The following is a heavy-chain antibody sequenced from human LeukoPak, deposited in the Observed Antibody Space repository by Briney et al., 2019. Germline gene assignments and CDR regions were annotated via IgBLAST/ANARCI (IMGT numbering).Heavy chain of an antibody. V-gene: IGHV3-30*18. CDR2: ISYDGSVK. CDR1: GFTFSSYA. Sequence: HPGGSLRLSCAASGFTFSSYAMHWVRQAPGKGLEWVAVISYDGSVKFYADSVKGRFTISRDNSKNTLYLQMNSLRAEDTSVYYCAKVGCSGGNCYAAFDIWGQGTMVTVSS. CDR3: AKVGCSGGNCYAAFDI. D-gene: IGHD2-15*01. J-gene: IGHJ3*02.